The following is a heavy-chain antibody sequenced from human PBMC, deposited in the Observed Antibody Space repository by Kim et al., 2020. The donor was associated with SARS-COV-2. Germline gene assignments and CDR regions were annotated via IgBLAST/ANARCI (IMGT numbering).Heavy chain of an antibody. Sequence: ASVKVSCKTFGYTFTDYYIHWVRQAPGQGLEWMGWINPNNGGTNYTQKFQGRVTLTRDKSISTAYMELSRLRSDDTAVYYCARTAYGSSVKLDSWGQGTLVTVSS. CDR3: ARTAYGSSVKLDS. J-gene: IGHJ4*02. CDR1: GYTFTDYY. CDR2: INPNNGGT. D-gene: IGHD3-22*01. V-gene: IGHV1-2*02.